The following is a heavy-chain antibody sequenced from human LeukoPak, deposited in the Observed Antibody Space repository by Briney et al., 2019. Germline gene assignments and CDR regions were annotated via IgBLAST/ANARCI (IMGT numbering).Heavy chain of an antibody. CDR1: GGSINNYY. J-gene: IGHJ4*02. CDR3: ARARGTVAIDY. Sequence: PSETLSLTCAVSGGSINNYYWSWIRQPPGKGLEWIGYMSYSGNSNYNPSLKSRVTISLETSKNQVSLKLTSVTAADTAVYYCARARGTVAIDYWGQGTLVTVSS. CDR2: MSYSGNS. D-gene: IGHD5-12*01. V-gene: IGHV4-59*01.